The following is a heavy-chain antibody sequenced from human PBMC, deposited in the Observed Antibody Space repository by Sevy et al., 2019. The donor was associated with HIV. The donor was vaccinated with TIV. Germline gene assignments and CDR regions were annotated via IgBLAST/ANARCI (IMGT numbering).Heavy chain of an antibody. J-gene: IGHJ2*01. D-gene: IGHD6-19*01. CDR2: LYSTGAT. V-gene: IGHV4-39*01. CDR1: GGSISSSSYY. Sequence: SETLSLTCTISGGSISSSSYYWGWIRQPPGKGLEWMGRLYSTGATSYDPSLESRVTVSADTSRNRFYLKLDSGSAADTAVYYCATPLPSGWYEGTGGYFDLWGRGTLVTVSS. CDR3: ATPLPSGWYEGTGGYFDL.